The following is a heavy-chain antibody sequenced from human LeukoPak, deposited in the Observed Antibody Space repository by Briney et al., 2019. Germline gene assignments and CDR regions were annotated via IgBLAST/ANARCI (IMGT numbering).Heavy chain of an antibody. V-gene: IGHV1-8*01. J-gene: IGHJ6*03. CDR1: GYTFTSYD. CDR2: MNPNSGNT. D-gene: IGHD3-9*01. Sequence: ASVKVSCKASGYTFTSYDINWVRQATGQGLEWMGWMNPNSGNTGYTQKFQGRVTMTRDTSISIAYMELSSLRSEDTAVYYCARGLTGYRYYYYYYYMDVWGKGTTVTISS. CDR3: ARGLTGYRYYYYYYYMDV.